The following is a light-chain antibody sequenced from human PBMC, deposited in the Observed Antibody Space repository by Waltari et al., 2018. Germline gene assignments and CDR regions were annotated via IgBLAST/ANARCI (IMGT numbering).Light chain of an antibody. CDR2: EKD. Sequence: QSVLTQPPSVSAAPGQKVTISCSGSSSNIGTSYVSWYQQLPGTAPKLLVYEKDKRPSGIPDRFSGSKSGTSATLGITGLQTGDEADYYCGTWDSSLNGGVFGGGTKLTVL. J-gene: IGLJ2*01. CDR3: GTWDSSLNGGV. V-gene: IGLV1-51*02. CDR1: SSNIGTSY.